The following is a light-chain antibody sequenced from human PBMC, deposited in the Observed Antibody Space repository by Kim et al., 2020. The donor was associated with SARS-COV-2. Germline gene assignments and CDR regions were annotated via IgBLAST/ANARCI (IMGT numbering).Light chain of an antibody. V-gene: IGLV1-51*01. Sequence: SVLTQPPSVSAAPGQKVTLSCSGSSSKIGNNYVSWYQQLPGTAPKLLIYDNNKRPSGIPDRFSGSKSGTSATLGITGLQTGDEADYYCGTWDSSLSAGVFGGGTQLTVL. CDR2: DNN. CDR3: GTWDSSLSAGV. J-gene: IGLJ3*02. CDR1: SSKIGNNY.